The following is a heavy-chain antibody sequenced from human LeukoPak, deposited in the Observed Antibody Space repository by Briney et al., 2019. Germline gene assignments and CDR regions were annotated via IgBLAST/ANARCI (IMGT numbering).Heavy chain of an antibody. V-gene: IGHV3-30-3*01. CDR3: ASFPLWFGELFADY. Sequence: GGSLRLSCAASGFTFSSYAMHWVRQAPGKGLEWVAVISYDGSNKYYADSVKGRFTISRDNSKNTLYLQMNSLRAEDTAVYYCASFPLWFGELFADYWGQGTLVTVSS. CDR2: ISYDGSNK. J-gene: IGHJ4*02. D-gene: IGHD3-10*01. CDR1: GFTFSSYA.